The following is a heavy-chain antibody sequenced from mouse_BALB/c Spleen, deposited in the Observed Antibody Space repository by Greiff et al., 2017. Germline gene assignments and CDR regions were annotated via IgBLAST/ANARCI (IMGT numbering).Heavy chain of an antibody. CDR3: ARHNYYGTPWFAY. V-gene: IGHV5-12-1*01. Sequence: EVHLVESGGGLVKPGGSLKLSCAASGFAFSSYDMSWVRQTPEKRLEWVAYISSGGGSTYYPDTVKGRFTISRDNAKNTLYLQMSSLKSEDTAMYYCARHNYYGTPWFAYWGQGTLVTVSA. CDR1: GFAFSSYD. D-gene: IGHD1-1*01. CDR2: ISSGGGST. J-gene: IGHJ3*01.